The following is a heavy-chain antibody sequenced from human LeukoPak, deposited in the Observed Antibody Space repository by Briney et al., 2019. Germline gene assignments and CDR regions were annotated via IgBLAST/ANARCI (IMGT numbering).Heavy chain of an antibody. V-gene: IGHV3-30*02. J-gene: IGHJ4*02. CDR3: AKDRWVRSTPCHSDY. CDR1: GFTFNNFG. D-gene: IGHD2-2*01. Sequence: GGSLRLSCEASGFTFNNFGMHWVRQAPGKGLEWVAFIRHGASIKYYIDSVKGRFTISRDNSKNTLYLQMNSLRPEDTAVYSCAKDRWVRSTPCHSDYWGQGTLVTVSS. CDR2: IRHGASIK.